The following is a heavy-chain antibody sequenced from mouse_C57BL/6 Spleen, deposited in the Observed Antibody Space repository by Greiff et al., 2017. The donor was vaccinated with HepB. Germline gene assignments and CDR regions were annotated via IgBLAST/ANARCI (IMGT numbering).Heavy chain of an antibody. D-gene: IGHD1-1*01. J-gene: IGHJ2*01. CDR3: TSPYYYGSSYGYFDY. CDR2: IYPGNSDT. CDR1: GYTFTSYW. Sequence: EVQGVESGTVLARPGASVKMSCKTSGYTFTSYWMHWVKQRPGQGLEWIGAIYPGNSDTSYNQKFKGKAKLTAVTSASTAYMELSSLTNEDSAVYYCTSPYYYGSSYGYFDYWGQGTTLTVSS. V-gene: IGHV1-5*01.